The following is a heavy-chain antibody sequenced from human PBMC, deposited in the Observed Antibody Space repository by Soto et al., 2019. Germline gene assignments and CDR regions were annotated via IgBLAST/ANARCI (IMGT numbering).Heavy chain of an antibody. J-gene: IGHJ4*02. D-gene: IGHD1-7*01. Sequence: GSLRVSGAASGFTFSSNATTWVRQTPGKGLEWVSTITGRGKTTYYADSVKGRFTISRDNSKNTLYLQMTSLRAEDTALYYCAKGFSGTYQDLFDYWDQGTLVTVSS. CDR3: AKGFSGTYQDLFDY. CDR1: GFTFSSNA. CDR2: ITGRGKTT. V-gene: IGHV3-23*01.